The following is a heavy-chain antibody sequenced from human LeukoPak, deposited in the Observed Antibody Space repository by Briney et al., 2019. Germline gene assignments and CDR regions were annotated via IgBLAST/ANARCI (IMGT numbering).Heavy chain of an antibody. CDR1: GYSFTSYW. J-gene: IGHJ6*03. V-gene: IGHV5-51*01. CDR2: IYPGDSDT. CDR3: ARLADCSSTSCYYYYYYYMDV. Sequence: GESLKISCKCSGYSFTSYWIGWVRQMPGKGLEWMGIIYPGDSDTRYSPSSQGQVTISADKSISTAYLQWSSLKASDTAMYYCARLADCSSTSCYYYYYYYMDVWGKGTTVTVSS. D-gene: IGHD2-2*01.